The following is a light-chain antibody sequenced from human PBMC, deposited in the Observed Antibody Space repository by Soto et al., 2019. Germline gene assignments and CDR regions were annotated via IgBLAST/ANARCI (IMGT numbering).Light chain of an antibody. Sequence: DIQMTQSPSSLSASVGDRVTIPCQASQDITNYLNWYQQKPGKAPRLLLYDASSLETGVPSRFSGSGSGTDFTFTISSLQPEDIATYYCQHYDHLPITFGQGTRLEI. CDR2: DAS. J-gene: IGKJ5*01. CDR1: QDITNY. V-gene: IGKV1-33*01. CDR3: QHYDHLPIT.